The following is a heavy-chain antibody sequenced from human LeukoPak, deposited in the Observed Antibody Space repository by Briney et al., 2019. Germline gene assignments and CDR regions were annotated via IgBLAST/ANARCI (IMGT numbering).Heavy chain of an antibody. J-gene: IGHJ6*02. Sequence: PGGSLRLSCAASGFTFSSYAMSWVRQAPGKGLEWVSAISGSGGSTYYADSVKGRFTISRDNSKNTLYLQMNSLRAEDTAVYYCAKDLHCSSTSCYRDFYYYYGMDVWSQGTTVTVSS. CDR3: AKDLHCSSTSCYRDFYYYYGMDV. V-gene: IGHV3-23*01. D-gene: IGHD2-2*02. CDR2: ISGSGGST. CDR1: GFTFSSYA.